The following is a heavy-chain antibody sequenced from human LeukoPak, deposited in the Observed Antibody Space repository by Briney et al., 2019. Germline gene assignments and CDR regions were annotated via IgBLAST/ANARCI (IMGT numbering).Heavy chain of an antibody. J-gene: IGHJ5*02. Sequence: GGSLRLSCAASEFLFSSYAMTWVRQAAGKGLEWVSIISITGRSTWYADSVKGRFTISRDNSKNMLYLQMNSLRAEDTAVYYCVKPLVTGRLSGMFQSWGQGALVTVSS. D-gene: IGHD3-10*02. CDR3: VKPLVTGRLSGMFQS. CDR2: ISITGRST. CDR1: EFLFSSYA. V-gene: IGHV3-23*01.